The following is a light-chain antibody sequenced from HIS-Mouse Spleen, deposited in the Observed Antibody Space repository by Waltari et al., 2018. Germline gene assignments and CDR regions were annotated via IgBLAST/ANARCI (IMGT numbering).Light chain of an antibody. V-gene: IGLV3-10*01. Sequence: SYELTQPPSVSVSPGQTARITCSGDALPKKYAYWYQQKSGQAPVLVIYEDSKRPSGMPEGFSGSSSGTMATLTISGAQVEDEAEYYCYSTDSSGNHRVFGGGTKLTVL. CDR3: YSTDSSGNHRV. CDR2: EDS. CDR1: ALPKKY. J-gene: IGLJ2*01.